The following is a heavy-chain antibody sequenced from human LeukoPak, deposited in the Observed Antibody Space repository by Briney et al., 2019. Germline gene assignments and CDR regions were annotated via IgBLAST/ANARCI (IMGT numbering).Heavy chain of an antibody. D-gene: IGHD6-19*01. V-gene: IGHV5-51*01. J-gene: IGHJ4*02. Sequence: GESLKISFKGSGYSFTSYWIGWVRPMPGKGLEWMGIIYPGDSDTRYSPSFQGQVTISADKSISTAYLQWSSLKASDTAMYYCARGPLGSSGWYEGPFDYWGQGTLVTVSS. CDR1: GYSFTSYW. CDR2: IYPGDSDT. CDR3: ARGPLGSSGWYEGPFDY.